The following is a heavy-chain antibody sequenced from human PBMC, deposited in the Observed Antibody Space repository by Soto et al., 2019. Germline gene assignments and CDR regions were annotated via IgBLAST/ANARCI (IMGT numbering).Heavy chain of an antibody. D-gene: IGHD3-22*01. CDR2: IGTAGDT. V-gene: IGHV3-13*01. CDR1: GFTFSSYD. Sequence: EVQLVESGGGLVQPGGSLRLSCAASGFTFSSYDMHWVRQATGKGLEWVSAIGTAGDTYYPGSVKGRFTISRENAKNSLYLKMNSLRAGDTAVYYCARFRAYDSSGYYVATPYGMDVWGQGTTVTVSS. CDR3: ARFRAYDSSGYYVATPYGMDV. J-gene: IGHJ6*02.